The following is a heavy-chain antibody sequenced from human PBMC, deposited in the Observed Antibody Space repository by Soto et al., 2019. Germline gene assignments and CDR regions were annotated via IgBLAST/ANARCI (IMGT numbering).Heavy chain of an antibody. V-gene: IGHV3-7*03. Sequence: GGSLRLSCAASGFTFSSYWMSWVRQAPGKGLEWVANIKQDGSEKYYVDSVKGRFTISRDNAKNSPYLQMNSLRAEDTAVYYCARVALPYIVATTFFDYWGQGTLVTVSS. CDR3: ARVALPYIVATTFFDY. CDR1: GFTFSSYW. D-gene: IGHD5-12*01. CDR2: IKQDGSEK. J-gene: IGHJ4*02.